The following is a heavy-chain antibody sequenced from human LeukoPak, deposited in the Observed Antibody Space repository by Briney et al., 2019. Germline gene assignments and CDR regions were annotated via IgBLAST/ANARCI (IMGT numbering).Heavy chain of an antibody. J-gene: IGHJ4*02. CDR2: IIPIFGTA. D-gene: IGHD6-19*01. V-gene: IGHV1-69*13. Sequence: ASVKVSCKASGGTFSSYAISWVRQAPGQGLEWMGGIIPIFGTANYAQKFQGRVTITADESTSTAYMELSSLRSEDTAVYYCAGGRKVAIAVAGTAFDYWGQGTLVTVSS. CDR1: GGTFSSYA. CDR3: AGGRKVAIAVAGTAFDY.